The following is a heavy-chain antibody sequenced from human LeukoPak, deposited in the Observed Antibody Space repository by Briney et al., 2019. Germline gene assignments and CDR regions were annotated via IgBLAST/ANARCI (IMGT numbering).Heavy chain of an antibody. CDR2: INHSGST. CDR3: ARDRYGGAKSPHAFDI. V-gene: IGHV4-34*01. J-gene: IGHJ3*02. CDR1: GGSFSGYY. Sequence: SETLSLTCAVYGGSFSGYYWSWIRQPPGKGLEWIGEINHSGSTNYNPSLKSRVTISVDTSKNQFSLKLSSVTAADTAVYYCARDRYGGAKSPHAFDIWGQGTMVTVSS. D-gene: IGHD3-16*02.